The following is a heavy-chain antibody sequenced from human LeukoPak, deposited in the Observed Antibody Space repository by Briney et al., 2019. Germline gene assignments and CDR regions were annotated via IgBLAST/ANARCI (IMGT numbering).Heavy chain of an antibody. Sequence: PGGSLRLSCVASGFTFSNYWMSWVRQTPGKGLEWVANIKQDGSEQYYVDSMEGRFTVSRDNAKNSLSLQMNSLRADDTAVYYCARNSGWSVDYWGQGALVTVS. CDR2: IKQDGSEQ. J-gene: IGHJ4*02. D-gene: IGHD6-19*01. V-gene: IGHV3-7*01. CDR3: ARNSGWSVDY. CDR1: GFTFSNYW.